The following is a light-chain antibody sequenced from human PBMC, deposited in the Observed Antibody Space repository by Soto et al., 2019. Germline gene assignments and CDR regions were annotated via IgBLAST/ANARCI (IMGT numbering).Light chain of an antibody. Sequence: QSALTQPASVSGSPGQAITISCTGTSSDVGNYNYVSWYQQHPGKAPQLMIYGVSNRPSEVSNRFSGSKSGNTSSLTVSGLQAEDEADYYCSSYTSSSTWLFGGGTKLTVL. CDR1: SSDVGNYNY. J-gene: IGLJ3*02. V-gene: IGLV2-14*01. CDR2: GVS. CDR3: SSYTSSSTWL.